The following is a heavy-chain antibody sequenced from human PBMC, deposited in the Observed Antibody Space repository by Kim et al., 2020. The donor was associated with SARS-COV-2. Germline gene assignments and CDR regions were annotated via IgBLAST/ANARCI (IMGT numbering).Heavy chain of an antibody. J-gene: IGHJ3*01. D-gene: IGHD6-13*01. Sequence: GGSLRLSCAASGFTFSNYGMHWVRQAPGKGLAWVAFISHDGSDEYYADSVKGRFTISRDNSKNTLYLQMNSLRAEDTAVYFCVFIGAAGPGTFGVWGQGTMVT. CDR1: GFTFSNYG. CDR3: VFIGAAGPGTFGV. V-gene: IGHV3-30*03. CDR2: ISHDGSDE.